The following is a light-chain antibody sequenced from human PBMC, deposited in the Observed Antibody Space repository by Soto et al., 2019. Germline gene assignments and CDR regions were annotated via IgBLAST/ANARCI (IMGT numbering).Light chain of an antibody. J-gene: IGLJ1*01. V-gene: IGLV1-44*01. CDR2: STN. CDR1: SSNVGSNP. Sequence: QSVLTQPPSASGTPGQRVTISCSGSSSNVGSNPVNWYQQLPGTAPKLLMYSTNQRPSGVPDRFSGSKSGTSASLVISGLQSEDEADYYCATWDDSLHGHVFGTGTKLTVL. CDR3: ATWDDSLHGHV.